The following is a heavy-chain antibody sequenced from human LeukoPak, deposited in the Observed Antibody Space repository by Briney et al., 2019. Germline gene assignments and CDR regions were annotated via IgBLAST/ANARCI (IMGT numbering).Heavy chain of an antibody. J-gene: IGHJ3*01. D-gene: IGHD4-17*01. CDR3: ARDPNGDYIGAFDF. V-gene: IGHV3-23*01. CDR1: GFTFSNYA. CDR2: IKGSGSFT. Sequence: GGSLRLSCAGSGFTFSNYALIWVRQAPGRVLEWVSAIKGSGSFTKYADSVTGRFTISRDNSKNMLYLQMSSLTADDTAIYYCARDPNGDYIGAFDFGGQGTMVTVSS.